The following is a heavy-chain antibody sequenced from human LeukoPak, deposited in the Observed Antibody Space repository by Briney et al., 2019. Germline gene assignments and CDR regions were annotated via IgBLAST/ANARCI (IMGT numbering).Heavy chain of an antibody. Sequence: PSETLSLTCTVSVGSISSYYWSWIRQAPGRGLEWIGHIYYSGATNYNPSLESRVTISVDTSKNQFSLKLTSVTATDTALYYCARGGTDFDYWGQGTLVTVSS. CDR3: ARGGTDFDY. V-gene: IGHV4-59*08. CDR2: IYYSGAT. J-gene: IGHJ4*02. CDR1: VGSISSYY. D-gene: IGHD2-15*01.